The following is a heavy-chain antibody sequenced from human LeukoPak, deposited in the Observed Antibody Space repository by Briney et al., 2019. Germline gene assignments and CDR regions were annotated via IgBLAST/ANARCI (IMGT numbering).Heavy chain of an antibody. CDR1: GGSISSYY. J-gene: IGHJ6*03. V-gene: IGHV4-4*07. CDR2: IYNTGST. CDR3: ARDSLHYYSYYMDV. Sequence: PSETLSLTCSVSGGSISSYYWSWIRQPAGKGLEWIGRIYNTGSTNYNPSPKSRVTMSVDTSKNQFSLKLNSVTAADTAVYYCARDSLHYYSYYMDVWGKGTTVTVSS.